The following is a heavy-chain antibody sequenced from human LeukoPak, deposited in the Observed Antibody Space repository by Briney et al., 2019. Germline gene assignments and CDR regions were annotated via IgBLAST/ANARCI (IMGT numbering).Heavy chain of an antibody. J-gene: IGHJ6*02. CDR2: ISAYNGNT. CDR1: GYTFTSYG. D-gene: IGHD6-13*01. Sequence: ASVKVSCKASGYTFTSYGISWVRQAPGQGLEWMGWISAYNGNTNYAQKLQGRVTMTTDTSTSTAYMELRSLGSDDTAVYSCARDRLYSSSWYVRLYYYHCGMDVWGQGTTVTVSS. CDR3: ARDRLYSSSWYVRLYYYHCGMDV. V-gene: IGHV1-18*01.